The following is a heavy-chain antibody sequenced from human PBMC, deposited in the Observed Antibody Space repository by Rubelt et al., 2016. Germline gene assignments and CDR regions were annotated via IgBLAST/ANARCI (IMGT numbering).Heavy chain of an antibody. CDR3: ARANDEDGSGSSWFDP. CDR1: GGSISSGGYS. CDR2: IYHSGST. V-gene: IGHV4-30-2*01. J-gene: IGHJ5*02. D-gene: IGHD3-10*01. Sequence: QLQLQESGSGLVKPSQTLSLTCAVSGGSISSGGYSWSWIRQPPGKGLEWIGYIYHSGSTYYNPSLKCRVTLSVDRSKNQFSLKLSSVTAADTAVYYCARANDEDGSGSSWFDPWGQGTLVTVSS.